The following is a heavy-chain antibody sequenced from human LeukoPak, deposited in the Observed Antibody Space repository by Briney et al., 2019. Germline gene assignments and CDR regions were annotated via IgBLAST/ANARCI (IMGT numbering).Heavy chain of an antibody. CDR1: GFTFSSYS. CDR2: ISSSSSYI. V-gene: IGHV3-21*01. CDR3: ARGLLRWLHSAFDY. J-gene: IGHJ4*02. Sequence: PGGSLRLSCAASGFTFSSYSMNWVRQAPGKGLEWVSSISSSSSYIYYADSVKGRFTISRDNAKNSLYLQMNSLRAEDTAVYYCARGLLRWLHSAFDYWGQGTLVTVSS. D-gene: IGHD5-12*01.